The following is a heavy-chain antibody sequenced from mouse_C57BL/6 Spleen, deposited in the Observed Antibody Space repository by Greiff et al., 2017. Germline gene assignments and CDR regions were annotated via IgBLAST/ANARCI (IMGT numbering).Heavy chain of an antibody. CDR3: ARGGSLLLGEMDY. D-gene: IGHD1-1*01. CDR1: GYAFSSSW. CDR2: IYPGDGDT. J-gene: IGHJ4*01. V-gene: IGHV1-82*01. Sequence: QVQLQQSGPELVQPGASVKISCKASGYAFSSSWMNWVKQRPGKGLEWIGRIYPGDGDTNYNGKFKGKATLTADKSSSTAYMQLSSLTSEDSAVYFCARGGSLLLGEMDYWGQGTSGTVSS.